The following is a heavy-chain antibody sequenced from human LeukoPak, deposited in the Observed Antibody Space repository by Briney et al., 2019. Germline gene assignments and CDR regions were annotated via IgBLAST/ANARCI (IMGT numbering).Heavy chain of an antibody. D-gene: IGHD1-26*01. V-gene: IGHV4-4*02. CDR2: IYHTGNT. Sequence: PSETLSLTCAVSGGSISSGNWWSWVRQPPGKGLEWIGEIYHTGNTNYNPSLKSRVTISVDKSKNQLSLKLSSVTAADTAVYYCARGSGSYYVEYYFDYWGQGTLVTVSS. CDR1: GGSISSGNW. J-gene: IGHJ4*02. CDR3: ARGSGSYYVEYYFDY.